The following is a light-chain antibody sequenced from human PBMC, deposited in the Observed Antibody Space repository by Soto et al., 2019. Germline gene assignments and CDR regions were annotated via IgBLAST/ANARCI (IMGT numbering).Light chain of an antibody. CDR3: QKYGSSPIT. CDR2: DAS. J-gene: IGKJ5*01. Sequence: EIVLTQSPGTRSLSPGERATLSCRASQSVDSSYLAWYQQKPGQAPRLLIYDASARATGIPDRFSGSGSGTDFTLTISRLEPEDFAVYYCQKYGSSPITFGQGTRLEIK. CDR1: QSVDSSY. V-gene: IGKV3-20*01.